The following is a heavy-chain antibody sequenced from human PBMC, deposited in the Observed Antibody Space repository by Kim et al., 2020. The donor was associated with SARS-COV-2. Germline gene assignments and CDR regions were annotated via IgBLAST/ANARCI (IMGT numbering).Heavy chain of an antibody. J-gene: IGHJ6*03. V-gene: IGHV4-31*03. CDR1: GGSISSGANY. CDR2: IDLSGTT. CDR3: ARVAFIDRAVSYYYLD. D-gene: IGHD6-19*01. Sequence: SETLSLTCTASGGSISSGANYWAWIRQFPGKGLEWIGDIDLSGTTSYNATFKSRLTISVDNSKNHISLDLLSVTAADTAVYYCARVAFIDRAVSYYYLD.